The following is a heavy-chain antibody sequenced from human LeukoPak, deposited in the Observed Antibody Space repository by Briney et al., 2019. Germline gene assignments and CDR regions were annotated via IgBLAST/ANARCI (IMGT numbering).Heavy chain of an antibody. CDR1: GFTFSSYS. J-gene: IGHJ2*01. CDR2: ISSSGSTI. Sequence: GGSLRLSCAASGFTFSSYSMNWVRQAPGKGLEWVSYISSSGSTIYYADSVKGRFTISRDNAKNSLYLQMNSLRAEDTAVYYCAREERDGYNYYWYFDLWGRGTLVTVSS. D-gene: IGHD5-24*01. CDR3: AREERDGYNYYWYFDL. V-gene: IGHV3-48*04.